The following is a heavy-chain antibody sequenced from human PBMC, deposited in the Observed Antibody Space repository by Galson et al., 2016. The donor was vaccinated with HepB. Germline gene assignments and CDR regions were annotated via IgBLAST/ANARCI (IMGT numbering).Heavy chain of an antibody. Sequence: SVKVSCKASGYTLTDYYIHWVRKAPGQGLEWMGWINPNSGGTNYAQKFQGRVTMTRDTSISTAYMELTSLTSDATAIYFCATSTGYRSGWGAFDIWGQGTTVTVSS. J-gene: IGHJ3*02. CDR2: INPNSGGT. CDR3: ATSTGYRSGWGAFDI. D-gene: IGHD6-25*01. CDR1: GYTLTDYY. V-gene: IGHV1-2*02.